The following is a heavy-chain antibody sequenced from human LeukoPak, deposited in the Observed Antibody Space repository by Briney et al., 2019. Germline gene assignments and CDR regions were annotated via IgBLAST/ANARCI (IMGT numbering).Heavy chain of an antibody. CDR2: IYYSGST. D-gene: IGHD6-13*01. CDR1: GGSISSYY. V-gene: IGHV4-4*07. CDR3: AREPRIAAAGTSH. J-gene: IGHJ4*02. Sequence: SETLSLTCTVSGGSISSYYWSWIRQPAGKGLEWIGSIYYSGSTYYNPSLKSRVTISVDTSKNQFSLKLSSVTAADTAVYYCAREPRIAAAGTSHWGQGTLVTVSS.